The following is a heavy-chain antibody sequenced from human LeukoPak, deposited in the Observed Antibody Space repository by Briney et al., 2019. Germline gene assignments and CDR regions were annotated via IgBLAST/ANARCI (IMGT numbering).Heavy chain of an antibody. CDR1: GFTFSSYA. J-gene: IGHJ3*02. CDR2: ISGSGGST. D-gene: IGHD6-19*01. Sequence: GGSLRLSCAASGFTFSSYAMSWVRQAPGKGLEWVSAISGSGGSTYYADSVKGRFTISRDNTKNTLYLQMNSLRAEDTAVYYCAGPSSGVKFYAFDNWGQGTMVTVSS. CDR3: AGPSSGVKFYAFDN. V-gene: IGHV3-23*01.